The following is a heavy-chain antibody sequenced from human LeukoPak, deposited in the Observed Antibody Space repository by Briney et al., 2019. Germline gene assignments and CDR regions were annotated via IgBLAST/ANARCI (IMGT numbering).Heavy chain of an antibody. CDR2: INPNSGGT. CDR1: GYTFTGYY. Sequence: GASVKVSCKASGYTFTGYYMHWVRQAPGQGLEWMGWINPNSGGTNYAQKFQGRVTMTRDTSKNQFSLKLSSVTAADTAVYYCARVYPSSWPNYLDYWGQGTLVTVSS. D-gene: IGHD6-13*01. J-gene: IGHJ4*02. V-gene: IGHV1-2*02. CDR3: ARVYPSSWPNYLDY.